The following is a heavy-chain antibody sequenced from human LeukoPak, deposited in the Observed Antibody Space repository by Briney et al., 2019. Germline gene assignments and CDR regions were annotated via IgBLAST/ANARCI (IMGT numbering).Heavy chain of an antibody. Sequence: GGSLRLSCAASGFTFNSYSMNWVRQAPGRGMEWISYISLSSSTIYYADSVKGRFTISRDNAKNSLYLQMNSLRAEDTAVYYCARDPVFLWLGSSYDAFDIWGQGTMVTVSS. CDR1: GFTFNSYS. CDR2: ISLSSSTI. V-gene: IGHV3-48*01. CDR3: ARDPVFLWLGSSYDAFDI. D-gene: IGHD3-10*01. J-gene: IGHJ3*02.